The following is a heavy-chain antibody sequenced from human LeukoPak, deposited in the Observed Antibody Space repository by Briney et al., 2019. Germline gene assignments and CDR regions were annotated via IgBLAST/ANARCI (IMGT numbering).Heavy chain of an antibody. Sequence: GGSLRLSCAASGFTFSDHYMDWVRQAPGKGLEWVGRTRNKANSYTTEYAASVKGRFTISRDDSKNSLYLQMNSLKAEDTAVYYCVREYQLLGYYYYYVDVWGKETTVTVSS. CDR1: GFTFSDHY. D-gene: IGHD2-2*01. V-gene: IGHV3-72*01. CDR2: TRNKANSYTT. J-gene: IGHJ6*03. CDR3: VREYQLLGYYYYYVDV.